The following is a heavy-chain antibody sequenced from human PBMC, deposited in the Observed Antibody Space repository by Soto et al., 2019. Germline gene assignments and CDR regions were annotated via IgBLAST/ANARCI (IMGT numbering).Heavy chain of an antibody. V-gene: IGHV3-23*01. J-gene: IGHJ5*01. CDR3: ANLVYYYDSSGYYVWFDS. D-gene: IGHD3-22*01. CDR2: ISGSGGGT. CDR1: GFTFSSYA. Sequence: GGSLRLSCAASGFTFSSYAMSWVRQAPGKGLEWVSAISGSGGGTYYADSVKGRFTISRDNSKNTLYLQMNSLRAEDTAVYYCANLVYYYDSSGYYVWFDSWGQGTLVTVSS.